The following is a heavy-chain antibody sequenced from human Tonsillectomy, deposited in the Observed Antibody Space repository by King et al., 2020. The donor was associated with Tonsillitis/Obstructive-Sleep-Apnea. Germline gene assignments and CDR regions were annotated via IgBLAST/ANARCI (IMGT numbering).Heavy chain of an antibody. CDR3: AREGIYDTSGYADAFDI. CDR2: ISYDGSNK. J-gene: IGHJ3*02. CDR1: GFTFSRYA. V-gene: IGHV3-30*04. D-gene: IGHD3-22*01. Sequence: LVESGGGVVQPGRSLRLSCAASGFTFSRYAIHWVRQGPGKGLEWVAVISYDGSNKYYADSVEGRFTISRDNSKNTLYLQMNSLGAEDTAMYYCAREGIYDTSGYADAFDIWGQGTMVTVSS.